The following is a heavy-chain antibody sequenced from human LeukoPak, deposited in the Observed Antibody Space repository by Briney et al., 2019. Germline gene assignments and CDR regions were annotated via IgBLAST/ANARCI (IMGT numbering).Heavy chain of an antibody. J-gene: IGHJ6*03. Sequence: SETLSLTCAVYGGSFSGYYWSWIRQPPGKGLEWIGEINHSGSTNYNPSLKSRVTISVDTSKNQFSLKLSSVTAADTAVYYCASRTVTYYYYMDVWGKGTTVTVSS. CDR3: ASRTVTYYYYMDV. V-gene: IGHV4-34*01. CDR2: INHSGST. D-gene: IGHD4-17*01. CDR1: GGSFSGYY.